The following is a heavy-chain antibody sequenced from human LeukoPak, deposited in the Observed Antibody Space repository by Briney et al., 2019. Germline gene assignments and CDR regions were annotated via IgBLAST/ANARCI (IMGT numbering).Heavy chain of an antibody. CDR3: ARQSGYIAY. J-gene: IGHJ4*02. CDR1: GGSISSSSYY. Sequence: SETLSLTCTVSGGSISSSSYYWGWIRQPPGKGLEWIGSIYYSGSTYYNPSLKSRVTISVDTSKNQFSLKLSSVTAADTAVYYWARQSGYIAYWGQGPLVTVSS. V-gene: IGHV4-39*01. CDR2: IYYSGST.